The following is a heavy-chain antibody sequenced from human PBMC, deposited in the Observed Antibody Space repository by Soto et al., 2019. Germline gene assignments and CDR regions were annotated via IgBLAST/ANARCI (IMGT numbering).Heavy chain of an antibody. V-gene: IGHV3-23*01. Sequence: PGGSLRLSCAASGFTISSNAMYWVRQAPGKGLEWVSGISDRGDTTHYADSVKGRFTISRDTSKNTLYLQLNTLRADDTAVYYCAKDKPGTNSFDYWGQGTLVTVYS. CDR2: ISDRGDTT. CDR3: AKDKPGTNSFDY. CDR1: GFTISSNA. D-gene: IGHD1-1*01. J-gene: IGHJ4*02.